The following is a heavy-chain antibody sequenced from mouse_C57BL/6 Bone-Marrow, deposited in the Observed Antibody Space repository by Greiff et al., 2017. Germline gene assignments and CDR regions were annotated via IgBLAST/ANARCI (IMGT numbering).Heavy chain of an antibody. CDR3: ARPHLYYGSSYGFAY. V-gene: IGHV1-69*01. J-gene: IGHJ3*01. CDR2: IEPSDSYT. CDR1: GYTFTSYW. D-gene: IGHD1-1*01. Sequence: QVQLQQPGAELVMPGASVKLSCKASGYTFTSYWMHWVKQRPGQGLEWIGEIEPSDSYTNYNQKFKGKSTLTVDKSSSTAYMQLGSLTSEDSAVYYCARPHLYYGSSYGFAYWGQGTLVTVSA.